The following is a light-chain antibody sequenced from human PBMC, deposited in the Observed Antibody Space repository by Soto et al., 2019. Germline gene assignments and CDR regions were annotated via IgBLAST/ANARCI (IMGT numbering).Light chain of an antibody. CDR3: QQYFRYWS. CDR2: DAS. V-gene: IGKV3-15*01. Sequence: EIVMTQSPATLSVSPGERATLSCRASQSVSTHLAWYQQRPCQAPRLLIYDASTRVTDIPGRFSGSGSRAEFTLTISSRQSEDFVVYYCQQYFRYWSFGQGTQVEIK. J-gene: IGKJ1*01. CDR1: QSVSTH.